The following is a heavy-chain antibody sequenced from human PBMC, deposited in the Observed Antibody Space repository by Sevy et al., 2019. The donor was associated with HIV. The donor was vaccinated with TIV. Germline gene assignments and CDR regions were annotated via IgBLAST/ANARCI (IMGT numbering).Heavy chain of an antibody. CDR1: GFTFSANW. Sequence: QLGGSLRLSCAASGFTFSANWMNWVRQAPGKGLEWVANIKGDGSDKHYVDSVEGRFTISRDNAKNLLYLQMNSLRVEDTAVYYCAHGTFGRFESWGQGTLVTVSS. V-gene: IGHV3-7*01. J-gene: IGHJ4*02. CDR2: IKGDGSDK. D-gene: IGHD3-16*01. CDR3: AHGTFGRFES.